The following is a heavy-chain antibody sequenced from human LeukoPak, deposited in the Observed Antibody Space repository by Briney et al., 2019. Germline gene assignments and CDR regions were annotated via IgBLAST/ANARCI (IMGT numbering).Heavy chain of an antibody. CDR1: GFTFTNAW. V-gene: IGHV3-15*07. D-gene: IGHD1-20*01. J-gene: IGHJ4*02. CDR2: IKSKADGETI. CDR3: STLTSRGLSDS. Sequence: GGSLRLSCAASGFTFTNAWMNWVRQAPGKGLEWVGRIKSKADGETIDYAAPVKGRFTFSRDDSKNMLYLQMTSLKSEDTAVYYCSTLTSRGLSDSWGQGTLVTVSS.